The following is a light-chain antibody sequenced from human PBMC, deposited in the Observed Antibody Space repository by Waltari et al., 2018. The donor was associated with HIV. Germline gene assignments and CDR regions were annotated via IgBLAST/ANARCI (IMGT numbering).Light chain of an antibody. CDR3: QSNDNSLSGVV. Sequence: QSVLTQPPSVSGAPGQRVTISCTGSSSTIGAGYDVHWYQQLPGTAPKLLIYGNNHRPSGVPARVSGSKSGTSASLAITGLQAEDEADYYCQSNDNSLSGVVFGGGTKLTVL. V-gene: IGLV1-40*01. CDR1: SSTIGAGYD. CDR2: GNN. J-gene: IGLJ2*01.